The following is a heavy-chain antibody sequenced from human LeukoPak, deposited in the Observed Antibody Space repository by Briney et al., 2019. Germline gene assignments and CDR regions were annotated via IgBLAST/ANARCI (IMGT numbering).Heavy chain of an antibody. V-gene: IGHV4-4*07. CDR1: GGSISSYY. Sequence: SETLSLTCTVSGGSISSYYWSSIRQPAGKGLEWIGRIYTSGSTSYNPSLKSRVTMSVDTSKNQFSLKLSSVTAADTAVYYCARESDFWSGYYPYYYYYMDVWGKGTTVTVSS. CDR3: ARESDFWSGYYPYYYYYMDV. J-gene: IGHJ6*03. D-gene: IGHD3-3*01. CDR2: IYTSGST.